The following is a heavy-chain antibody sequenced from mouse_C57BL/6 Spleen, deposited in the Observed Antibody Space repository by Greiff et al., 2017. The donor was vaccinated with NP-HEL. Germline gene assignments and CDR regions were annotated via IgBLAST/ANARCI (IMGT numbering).Heavy chain of an antibody. CDR3: ARENYYGGSCDAMDY. CDR1: GFSITGGYF. Sequence: EVQLQQSGPGLVKPSQSLSLSCSATGFSITGGYFWYCLRQPPGNLLELMGFISYDGSNNYNPSLKNRFSITRDTSKNQFFLKLNPVTTEDTATYYCARENYYGGSCDAMDYWGQGTSVTVSS. V-gene: IGHV3-6*01. CDR2: ISYDGSN. J-gene: IGHJ4*01. D-gene: IGHD1-1*01.